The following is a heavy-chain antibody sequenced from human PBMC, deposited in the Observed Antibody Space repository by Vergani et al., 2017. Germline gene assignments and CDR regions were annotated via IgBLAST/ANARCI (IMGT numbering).Heavy chain of an antibody. CDR3: ARAVDMPRYCSSTSCYVPDAFDI. CDR1: GYTFTGYY. CDR2: INPNSGGT. D-gene: IGHD2-2*01. J-gene: IGHJ3*02. V-gene: IGHV1-2*02. Sequence: QVQLVQSGAEVKKPGASVKVSCKASGYTFTGYYMHWVRQAPGQGLEWMGWINPNSGGTNYAQKFQGRVTMTRDTSISTAYMELSRLRSDDTAVYYCARAVDMPRYCSSTSCYVPDAFDIWGQGTMVTVSS.